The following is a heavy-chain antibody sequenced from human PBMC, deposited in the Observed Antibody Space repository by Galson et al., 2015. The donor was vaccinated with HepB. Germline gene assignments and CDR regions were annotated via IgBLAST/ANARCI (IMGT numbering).Heavy chain of an antibody. CDR2: ISKTGST. J-gene: IGHJ5*02. CDR3: ARLTAAAGVRFDT. CDR1: GDSIIDGGYY. D-gene: IGHD6-25*01. V-gene: IGHV4-31*03. Sequence: TLSLTCTVSGDSIIDGGYYCSWIRQHPEKGLEWIGYISKTGSTYPNPSFASRIILSKDSSRNQFSLRVDSVPAADTAVYFCARLTAAAGVRFDTWGQGILVTVSS.